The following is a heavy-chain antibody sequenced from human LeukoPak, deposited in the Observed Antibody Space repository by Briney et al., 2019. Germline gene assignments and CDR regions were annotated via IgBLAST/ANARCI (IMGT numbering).Heavy chain of an antibody. CDR2: IRFDGSNK. CDR1: GFTFSSYG. J-gene: IGHJ3*02. CDR3: VKDRDWNDDDDAFDI. V-gene: IGHV3-30*02. D-gene: IGHD1-1*01. Sequence: GGSLGLSCAASGFTFSSYGMHWVRQAPGKGLEWVAFIRFDGSNKYYADSVKGRLTISRDNFKNTLYLQMNSLRAEDTAVYYCVKDRDWNDDDDAFDIWGQGTMVTVSS.